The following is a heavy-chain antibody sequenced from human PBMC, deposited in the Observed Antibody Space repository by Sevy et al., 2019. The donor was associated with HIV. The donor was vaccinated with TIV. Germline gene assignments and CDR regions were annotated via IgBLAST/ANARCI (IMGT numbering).Heavy chain of an antibody. CDR1: GFTFSSYA. D-gene: IGHD2-15*01. Sequence: GGSLRLSCAASGFTFSSYAMHWVRQAPGKGLEWVAVISYDGSNEYYADSVKGRFTISRDNSKNTLYLQMNSLRAEDTALYYCARDPGNYCSGGSCYGTDLDYWGQGTLVTVSS. J-gene: IGHJ4*02. CDR3: ARDPGNYCSGGSCYGTDLDY. CDR2: ISYDGSNE. V-gene: IGHV3-30-3*01.